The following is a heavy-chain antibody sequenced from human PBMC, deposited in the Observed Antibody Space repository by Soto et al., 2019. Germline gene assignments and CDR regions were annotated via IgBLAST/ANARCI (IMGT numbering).Heavy chain of an antibody. CDR3: VKQSGSESYYKVGSGGHFDS. D-gene: IGHD3-10*01. J-gene: IGHJ4*02. CDR1: GFTFNNYG. Sequence: QVQLVESGGGVVQPGRSLRLSCAASGFTFNNYGMHWVRQAPGKGLEWVVVISFDGRNTDYLDSVKGRFTISRDNSKKQLYLEMTRLKAEDTAVYYCVKQSGSESYYKVGSGGHFDSWGQGTLVTVSS. CDR2: ISFDGRNT. V-gene: IGHV3-30*18.